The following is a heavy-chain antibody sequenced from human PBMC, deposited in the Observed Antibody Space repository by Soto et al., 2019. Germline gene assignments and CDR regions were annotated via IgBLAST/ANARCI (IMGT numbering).Heavy chain of an antibody. J-gene: IGHJ4*02. D-gene: IGHD3-22*01. CDR3: AKDSGANYYDSSAPFDY. CDR2: ISGSGGST. Sequence: GGSLRLSCAASGFTFSSYAMSWVRQAPGKGLEWVSAISGSGGSTYYADSVKGRFTISRDNSKNTLYLQMNSLRAEDTAVYYGAKDSGANYYDSSAPFDYWGQGTLVTVSS. V-gene: IGHV3-23*01. CDR1: GFTFSSYA.